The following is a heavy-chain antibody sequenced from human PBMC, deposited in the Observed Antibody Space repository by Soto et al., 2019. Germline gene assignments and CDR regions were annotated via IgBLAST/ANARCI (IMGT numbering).Heavy chain of an antibody. D-gene: IGHD3-10*01. CDR3: AKVRVSPWYVMDV. Sequence: GGSLRLSCAASGFTFSSYGMHWVRQAPGKGLEWVAVISYDGSNKYYADSVKGRFTISRDNSKNTLYLQMNSLRAEDTAVYYCAKVRVSPWYVMDVCGQGSTVTVSS. V-gene: IGHV3-30*18. CDR2: ISYDGSNK. J-gene: IGHJ6*02. CDR1: GFTFSSYG.